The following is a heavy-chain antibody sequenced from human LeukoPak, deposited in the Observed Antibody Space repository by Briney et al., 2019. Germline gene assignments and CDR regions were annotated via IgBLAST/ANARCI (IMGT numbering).Heavy chain of an antibody. CDR2: INPNSGGT. CDR1: GYSFNDKY. J-gene: IGHJ5*02. Sequence: ASVKISCKASGYSFNDKYLHWVRQAPGQGLEWMGSINPNSGGTNYAQKFQGRVTKTTDTSMSTAYMELSRLTSDDTAVYYCARAGGRSWFDPWGQGTLVTVSS. CDR3: ARAGGRSWFDP. V-gene: IGHV1-2*02.